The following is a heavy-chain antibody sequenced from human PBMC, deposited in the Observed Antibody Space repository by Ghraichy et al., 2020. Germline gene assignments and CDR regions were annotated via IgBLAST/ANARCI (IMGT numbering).Heavy chain of an antibody. D-gene: IGHD6-13*01. Sequence: GGSLRLSCAASGFTFSSYSMNWVRQAPGKGLEWVSYISSSSSTIYYADSVKGRFTISRDNAKNSLYLQMNSLRDEDTAVYYCARDRDSSSWSPDAFDIWGQGTMVTVSS. CDR1: GFTFSSYS. J-gene: IGHJ3*02. CDR2: ISSSSSTI. CDR3: ARDRDSSSWSPDAFDI. V-gene: IGHV3-48*02.